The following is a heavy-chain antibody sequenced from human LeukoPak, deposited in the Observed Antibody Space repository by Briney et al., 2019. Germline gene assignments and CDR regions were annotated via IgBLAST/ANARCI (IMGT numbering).Heavy chain of an antibody. CDR1: GGSISSGSYY. CDR3: ARDPGDYVDY. CDR2: IYTSGST. V-gene: IGHV4-61*02. Sequence: SETLSLTRTLSGGSISSGSYYWSWIRQPAGKGLEWIGRIYTSGSTNYNPSLKSRVTISVDTSKNQFSLKLSSVTAADTAVYYCARDPGDYVDYWGQGTLVTVSS. J-gene: IGHJ4*02.